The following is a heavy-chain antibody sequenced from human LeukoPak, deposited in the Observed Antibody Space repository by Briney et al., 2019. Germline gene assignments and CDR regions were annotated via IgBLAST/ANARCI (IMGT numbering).Heavy chain of an antibody. CDR1: GFTFSSYS. V-gene: IGHV3-48*01. CDR3: ARSYYDSSGYYYSFY. Sequence: GGSLRLSCAASGFTFSSYSMNWVRQAPGKGLEWVSYISGSSRTIYYADSVKGRFTISRDNAKNSLYLQMNSLRAEDTAVYYCARSYYDSSGYYYSFYWGQGTLVTVSS. CDR2: ISGSSRTI. J-gene: IGHJ4*02. D-gene: IGHD3-22*01.